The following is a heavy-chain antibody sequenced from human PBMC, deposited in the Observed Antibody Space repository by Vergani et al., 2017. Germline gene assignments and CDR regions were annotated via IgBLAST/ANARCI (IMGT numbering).Heavy chain of an antibody. CDR2: IWYDGSDK. D-gene: IGHD2-2*02. J-gene: IGHJ4*02. CDR3: ARGRLPYDH. V-gene: IGHV3-33*01. CDR1: GFIFSSYG. Sequence: QVKLVESGGGVVQPGRSLRLSCTASGFIFSSYGMHWVHQAPGKGLEWVAVIWYDGSDKYYVDSVKGRFIISRDNSKNTLYLQMNSLRAEDTAVYYCARGRLPYDHWGQGTLVTVSS.